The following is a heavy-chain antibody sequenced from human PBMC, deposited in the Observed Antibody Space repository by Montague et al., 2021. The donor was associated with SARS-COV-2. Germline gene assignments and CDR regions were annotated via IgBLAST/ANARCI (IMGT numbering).Heavy chain of an antibody. CDR2: THYSGTT. J-gene: IGHJ4*02. CDR1: SGSLSGYY. V-gene: IGHV4-59*12. Sequence: SETLSLTCTASSGSLSGYYWNWIRQPPGKGLEWIGFTHYSGTTKYNPSLKSRLNMSLDTSKNQFSLTLNSVTAADTAIYYCAIGTAYDHVYYWGQGAPVTVAS. CDR3: AIGTAYDHVYY. D-gene: IGHD2-8*02.